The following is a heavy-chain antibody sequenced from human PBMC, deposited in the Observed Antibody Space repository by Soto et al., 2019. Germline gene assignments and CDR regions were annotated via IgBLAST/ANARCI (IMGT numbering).Heavy chain of an antibody. D-gene: IGHD3-10*01. CDR3: VRDAHRGGDFDY. CDR1: GFTFSSYW. J-gene: IGHJ4*02. Sequence: EVQLVESGGGLVQPGGSLRLSCAASGFTFSSYWMVWVRQAPGKGLEWVANIKPDGSEKYYVDSVKGRFTISRDNARKSLYLQMNSLRAEDMAVYYCVRDAHRGGDFDYWGQGTLVTVSS. CDR2: IKPDGSEK. V-gene: IGHV3-7*04.